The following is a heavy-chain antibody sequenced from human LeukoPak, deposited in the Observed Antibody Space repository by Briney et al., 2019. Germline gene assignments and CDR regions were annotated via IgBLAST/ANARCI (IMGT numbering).Heavy chain of an antibody. V-gene: IGHV4-4*07. D-gene: IGHD3-10*01. CDR3: ARETQAVVRGITIDY. Sequence: SETLSLTCTVSGGSMNSYSWNWIRQPAGKGLEWIGRIYTSGTSNYNPSLKSRVTMSVDTSKNQFSLKLSSVTAADMAVYYCARETQAVVRGITIDYWGQGTLVTVSS. CDR1: GGSMNSYS. J-gene: IGHJ4*02. CDR2: IYTSGTS.